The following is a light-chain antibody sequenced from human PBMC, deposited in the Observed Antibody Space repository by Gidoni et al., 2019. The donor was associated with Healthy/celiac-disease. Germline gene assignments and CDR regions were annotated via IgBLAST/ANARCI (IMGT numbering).Light chain of an antibody. CDR1: QSLLHSNGYNY. Sequence: DIVMTQSPLSLPVTPGEPASISCRSSQSLLHSNGYNYLDWYLQQPGQSPQLLIYLGSNRASGVPDRFSGSGSGTDFTLKISRVEAEDVGVYYCMQALQTPPAFXGXTKVEIK. J-gene: IGKJ4*01. V-gene: IGKV2-28*01. CDR2: LGS. CDR3: MQALQTPPA.